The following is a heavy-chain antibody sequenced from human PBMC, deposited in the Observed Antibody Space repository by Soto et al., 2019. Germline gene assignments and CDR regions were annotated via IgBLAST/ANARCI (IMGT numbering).Heavy chain of an antibody. J-gene: IGHJ3*02. CDR2: ISYDGSNK. CDR1: GFTFSSYA. V-gene: IGHV3-30-3*01. D-gene: IGHD6-25*01. CDR3: ARGFSRAALELDAFDI. Sequence: GGSLRLSCAASGFTFSSYAMHWVRQAPGKGLEWVAVISYDGSNKYYADSVKGRFTISRDNSKNTLYLQMNSLRAEDTAVYYCARGFSRAALELDAFDIWGQGTMVTVSS.